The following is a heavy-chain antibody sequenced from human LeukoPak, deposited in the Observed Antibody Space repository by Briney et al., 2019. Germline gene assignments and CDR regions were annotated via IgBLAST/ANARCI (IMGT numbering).Heavy chain of an antibody. V-gene: IGHV3-30*04. J-gene: IGHJ4*02. D-gene: IGHD4-17*01. Sequence: GGSLRLSCAASGFTFSSYAMHWVRQAPGKGLEWVAVISYDGSNKYYADSVKGRFTISRDNSKNTLYLQMKSLRAEDTAVYYCARDLLKWGDYGGYFDFWGQGTLVTVSS. CDR2: ISYDGSNK. CDR1: GFTFSSYA. CDR3: ARDLLKWGDYGGYFDF.